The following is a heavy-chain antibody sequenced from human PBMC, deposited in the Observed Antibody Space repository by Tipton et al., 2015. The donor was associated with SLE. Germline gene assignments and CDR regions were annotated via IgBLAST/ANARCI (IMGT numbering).Heavy chain of an antibody. V-gene: IGHV4-59*11. CDR2: IYYSGST. CDR3: ARILSDYYGMDV. J-gene: IGHJ6*02. CDR1: CGSISSHS. Sequence: TLSLTCTVSCGSISSHSWCWIRQPPGKGLEWIGYIYYSGSTNYNPSLKSRFTISVDTSKNQFSLKLSSVTAADTAVYYCARILSDYYGMDVWGQGTTVTVSS.